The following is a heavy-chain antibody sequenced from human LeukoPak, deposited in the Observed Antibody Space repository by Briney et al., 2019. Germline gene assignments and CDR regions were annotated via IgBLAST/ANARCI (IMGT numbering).Heavy chain of an antibody. V-gene: IGHV2-5*02. CDR2: IYWDDDK. J-gene: IGHJ4*02. CDR1: GFSLSATGMA. Sequence: SGPTLVEPTQTLTLTCTFSGFSLSATGMAVGWIRQPPGKALEWLGIIYWDDDKRYSPSLKSRLTTTKDTSKNQVVLTMTNMDPVDTATYYCAHTLLIIAVAGFPHHFDYWGQGTLVTVSS. CDR3: AHTLLIIAVAGFPHHFDY. D-gene: IGHD6-19*01.